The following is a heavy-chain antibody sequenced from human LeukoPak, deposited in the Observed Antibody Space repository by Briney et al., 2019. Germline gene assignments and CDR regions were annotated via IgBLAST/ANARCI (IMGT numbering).Heavy chain of an antibody. CDR2: ISSGSTSI. CDR1: GLTFSTSS. Sequence: GGSLRLSCAASGLTFSTSSMHWVRQAPGKGPEWVSSISSGSTSIHYVDSVKGRFTISRDNAKNSLYLQMCSLGAEDTAVYYCARRARDAFDLWGQGTMVTVSS. J-gene: IGHJ3*01. D-gene: IGHD4/OR15-4a*01. CDR3: ARRARDAFDL. V-gene: IGHV3-21*01.